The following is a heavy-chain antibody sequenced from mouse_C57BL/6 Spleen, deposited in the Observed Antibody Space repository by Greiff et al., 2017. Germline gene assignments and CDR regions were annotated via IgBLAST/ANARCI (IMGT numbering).Heavy chain of an antibody. CDR2: IYPGSGST. Sequence: QVHVKQSGAELVKPGASVKMSCKASGYTFTSYWITWVKQRPGQGLEWIGDIYPGSGSTNYNEKFKSKATLTVDTSSSTAYMQLSSLTSEDSAVYYCACFYYDYGGAYWGQGTLVTVSA. CDR1: GYTFTSYW. CDR3: ACFYYDYGGAY. J-gene: IGHJ3*01. V-gene: IGHV1-55*01. D-gene: IGHD2-4*01.